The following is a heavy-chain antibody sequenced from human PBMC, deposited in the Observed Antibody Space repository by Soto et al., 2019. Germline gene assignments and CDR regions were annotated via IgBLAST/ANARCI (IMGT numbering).Heavy chain of an antibody. J-gene: IGHJ6*02. CDR3: ASLRSSYNWNDGYYGMDV. CDR2: IIPIFGTA. Sequence: SVKVSCKASGGTFSSYAISWVRQAPGQGLEWMGGIIPIFGTANYAQKFQGRVTITADESTSTAYMELSSLRSEDTAVYYCASLRSSYNWNDGYYGMDVWGQGTTVTVSS. CDR1: GGTFSSYA. V-gene: IGHV1-69*13. D-gene: IGHD1-20*01.